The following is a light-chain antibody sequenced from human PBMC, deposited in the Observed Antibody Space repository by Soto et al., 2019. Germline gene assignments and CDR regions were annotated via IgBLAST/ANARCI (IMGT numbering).Light chain of an antibody. CDR3: SSYAGGSNYV. CDR2: EVS. Sequence: QSVLTQSPSASGSPGQSVTISCTGTSSDVGGYKYVSWYQQHPGKAPKLMIYEVSKRPSGVPDRFSGSKSGHTASLTVSGLQADAEAAYYCSSYAGGSNYVFGTGTTVTVL. V-gene: IGLV2-8*01. J-gene: IGLJ1*01. CDR1: SSDVGGYKY.